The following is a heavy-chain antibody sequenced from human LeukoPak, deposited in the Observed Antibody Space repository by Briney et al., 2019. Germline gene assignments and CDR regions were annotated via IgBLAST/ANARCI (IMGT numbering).Heavy chain of an antibody. Sequence: QSGGSLRLSWAASGLIVSSNYMRWVRQPPRKGLEWVSVIYSGGTKYYADSVKGRFTISRDNSKNTLYLQMNSLRAEDTAVYYCARVGEGAAKDWGQGTLVTVSS. D-gene: IGHD1-26*01. CDR2: IYSGGTK. J-gene: IGHJ4*02. CDR1: GLIVSSNY. CDR3: ARVGEGAAKD. V-gene: IGHV3-53*01.